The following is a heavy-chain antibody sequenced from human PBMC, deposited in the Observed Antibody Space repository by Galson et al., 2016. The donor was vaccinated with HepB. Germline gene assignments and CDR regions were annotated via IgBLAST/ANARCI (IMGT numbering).Heavy chain of an antibody. CDR1: GGSISSSSYY. J-gene: IGHJ4*02. D-gene: IGHD2-15*01. CDR3: ARRYCSGGSCYPYYFDY. Sequence: SETLSLTCSVSGGSISSSSYYWGWIRQPPGKGLEWIGSIYYSASTYYNPSLKSRVTISVDTSKNQFPLKLTSVTAADTAVYYCARRYCSGGSCYPYYFDYWGQGTLVTVSS. CDR2: IYYSAST. V-gene: IGHV4-39*01.